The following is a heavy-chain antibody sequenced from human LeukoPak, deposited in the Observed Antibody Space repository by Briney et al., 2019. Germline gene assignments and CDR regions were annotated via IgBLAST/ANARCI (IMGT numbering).Heavy chain of an antibody. V-gene: IGHV3-30*03. D-gene: IGHD3-22*01. CDR2: ISYDGTNK. CDR3: ASFEKVYYYDSSGPIRHYYYYGMDV. Sequence: GGSLRLSCAASGFTFSIFGIHWVRQAPGEGLEWVTIISYDGTNKYYVDSVKGRFTTSRDNSKNRLYMGKSSLRPEDTAVYYCASFEKVYYYDSSGPIRHYYYYGMDVWGQGTTVTVSS. J-gene: IGHJ6*02. CDR1: GFTFSIFG.